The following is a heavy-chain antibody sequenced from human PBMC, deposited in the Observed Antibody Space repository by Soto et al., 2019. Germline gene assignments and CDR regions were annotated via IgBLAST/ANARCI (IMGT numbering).Heavy chain of an antibody. D-gene: IGHD3-10*01. CDR3: ARDPSMVRGENWYFDL. CDR1: GFTFSSYS. J-gene: IGHJ2*01. V-gene: IGHV3-21*01. Sequence: EVQLVESGGGLVKPGGSLRLSCAASGFTFSSYSMNWVRQAPGKGLEWVSSISSSRSYIYYADSVRGRFTISRDDAKNSLDLQMISLRAEDTAVYYCARDPSMVRGENWYFDLWGRGTLVTVSS. CDR2: ISSSRSYI.